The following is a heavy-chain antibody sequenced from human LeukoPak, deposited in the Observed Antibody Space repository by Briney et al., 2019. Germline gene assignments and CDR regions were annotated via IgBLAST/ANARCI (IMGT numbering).Heavy chain of an antibody. D-gene: IGHD1-7*01. J-gene: IGHJ2*01. CDR3: ATSTTIYWYFDL. Sequence: GGSLRLSCAASGFTFSNFGVHWVRQAPGKGLEWVAVISYDGSSKSYADSVKGRFTISRDNSKNTLYLQMNSLRAEDTAVYYCATSTTIYWYFDLWGRGTLVTVSS. CDR1: GFTFSNFG. CDR2: ISYDGSSK. V-gene: IGHV3-30*03.